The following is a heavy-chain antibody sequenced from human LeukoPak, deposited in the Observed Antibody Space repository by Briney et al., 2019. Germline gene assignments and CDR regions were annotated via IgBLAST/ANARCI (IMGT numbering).Heavy chain of an antibody. CDR1: GVSISIGDYY. Sequence: SETLSLTCTVSGVSISIGDYYWSWLRQPPGKDLEWIGYIYYSGSTYYNPSLKSRVTISVDTSKNQFSLKLSSVTAADTAVYYCARDRGDSWFDPWGQGTLVTVSS. D-gene: IGHD3-10*01. J-gene: IGHJ5*02. CDR2: IYYSGST. CDR3: ARDRGDSWFDP. V-gene: IGHV4-30-4*08.